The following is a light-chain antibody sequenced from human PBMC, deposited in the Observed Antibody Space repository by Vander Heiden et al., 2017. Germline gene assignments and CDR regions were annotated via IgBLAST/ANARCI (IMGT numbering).Light chain of an antibody. V-gene: IGKV3-15*01. CDR3: QQYNDWAPRT. Sequence: EIVMTQSPATLFVSPGERATLSCRASQSVSSNLAWYQQKPGQGPRLLIYGASTRATGIPARFSGSGSGTEFTLTISSLQSEDFAIYYCQQYNDWAPRTFGQGTKVDIK. J-gene: IGKJ1*01. CDR2: GAS. CDR1: QSVSSN.